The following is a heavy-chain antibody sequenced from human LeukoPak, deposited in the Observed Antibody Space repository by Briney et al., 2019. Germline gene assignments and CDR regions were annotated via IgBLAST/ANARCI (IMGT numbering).Heavy chain of an antibody. CDR3: TRAKLGYYYDSSGYSSYYYYMDV. V-gene: IGHV3-49*04. CDR1: GFTFGDYA. CDR2: IRSKAYGGTT. Sequence: GSLRLSCTATGFTFGDYAMSWVRQAPGKGLEWVGFIRSKAYGGTTEYAASVKGRFTISRDDSKSIAYLQMNRLKTEDTAVYYCTRAKLGYYYDSSGYSSYYYYMDVWGKGTTVTVSS. D-gene: IGHD3-22*01. J-gene: IGHJ6*03.